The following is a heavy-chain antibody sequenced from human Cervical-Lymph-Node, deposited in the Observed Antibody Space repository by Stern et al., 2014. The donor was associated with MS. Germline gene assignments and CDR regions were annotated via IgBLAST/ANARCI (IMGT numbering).Heavy chain of an antibody. CDR3: ARRCGVNAADPDC. V-gene: IGHV5-51*01. CDR1: GYIFPNYW. J-gene: IGHJ4*02. CDR2: TYLDASET. Sequence: EVQLVESGAEVQKSGESLKISCKASGYIFPNYWIGWVRQMPGKGLERMGITYLDASETRYSPCFPGHVTISPDKSPRTAYLQWSALQASDTAMYYCARRCGVNAADPDCWGQGTLVTVSS. D-gene: IGHD2-21*01.